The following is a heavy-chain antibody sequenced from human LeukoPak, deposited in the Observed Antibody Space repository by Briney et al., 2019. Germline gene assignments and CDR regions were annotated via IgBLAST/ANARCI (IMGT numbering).Heavy chain of an antibody. J-gene: IGHJ4*02. Sequence: GGSLRLSCAASGFTFSSYAMHWVRQAPGKGLEWVAVISYDGSNKYYADSVKGRFTISRDNSKNTLYLQMNSLRAEDTAVHYCARDGPLYCSGGSCYFDYWGQGTLVTVSS. CDR3: ARDGPLYCSGGSCYFDY. CDR2: ISYDGSNK. CDR1: GFTFSSYA. D-gene: IGHD2-15*01. V-gene: IGHV3-30-3*01.